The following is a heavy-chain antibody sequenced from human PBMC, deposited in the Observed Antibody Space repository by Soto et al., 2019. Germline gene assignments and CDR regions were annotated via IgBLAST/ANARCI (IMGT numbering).Heavy chain of an antibody. Sequence: QVQLQESGPGLVKPSETLSLTCTVSGGSISSYYWSWIRQPPGKGLEWIGYIYYSGSTNYNPSLKSRVTISVDTSKNQFPLKLSSVTAADTAVYYCASGAGVEMAIWGQGTLVTVSS. CDR3: ASGAGVEMAI. CDR1: GGSISSYY. V-gene: IGHV4-59*01. J-gene: IGHJ4*02. D-gene: IGHD2-21*01. CDR2: IYYSGST.